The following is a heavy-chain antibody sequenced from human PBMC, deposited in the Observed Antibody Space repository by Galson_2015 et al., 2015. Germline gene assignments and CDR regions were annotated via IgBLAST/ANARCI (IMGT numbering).Heavy chain of an antibody. CDR3: AREWGTLGIAARRALDY. V-gene: IGHV3-21*01. CDR1: GFTFSSYS. Sequence: SLRLSCAASGFTFSSYSMNWVRQAPGKGLEWVSSISSSSSYIYYADSVKGRFTISRDNAKNSLYLQMNSLRAEDTAVYYCAREWGTLGIAARRALDYWGQGTLVPVSS. J-gene: IGHJ4*02. CDR2: ISSSSSYI. D-gene: IGHD6-6*01.